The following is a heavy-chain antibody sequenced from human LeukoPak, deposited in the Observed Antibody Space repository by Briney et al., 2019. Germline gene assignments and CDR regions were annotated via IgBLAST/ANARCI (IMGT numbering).Heavy chain of an antibody. J-gene: IGHJ4*02. CDR3: VKDMGLQRYYFDY. D-gene: IGHD5-24*01. CDR2: INSNGGRT. V-gene: IGHV3-64D*06. CDR1: GFTFKKYA. Sequence: GGSLRLSCSASGFTFKKYAMHWVRQAPGKGLEYVSAINSNGGRTYYADSVKGRFTTSRDNSKNTLFLQMSSLRVEDTAVYYCVKDMGLQRYYFDYWGQGTLVTVSS.